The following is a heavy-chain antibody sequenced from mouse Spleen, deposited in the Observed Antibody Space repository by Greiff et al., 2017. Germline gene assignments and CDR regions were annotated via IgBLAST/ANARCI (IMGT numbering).Heavy chain of an antibody. Sequence: EVQLQQSGPELVKPWASVKMSCKASGYTFTDYNMHWVKQSHGKSLEWIGYINPNNGGTSYNQKFKGKATLTVNKSSSTAYMELRSLTSEDSAVYYCAREGITTRYFDVWGAGTTVTVSS. CDR3: AREGITTRYFDV. J-gene: IGHJ1*01. CDR2: INPNNGGT. D-gene: IGHD1-1*01. V-gene: IGHV1-22*01. CDR1: GYTFTDYN.